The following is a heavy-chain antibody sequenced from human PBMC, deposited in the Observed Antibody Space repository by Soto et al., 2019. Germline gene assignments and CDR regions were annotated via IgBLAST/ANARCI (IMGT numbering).Heavy chain of an antibody. CDR3: AKVQYRTFDY. CDR1: VFTFSNFG. V-gene: IGHV3-30*18. J-gene: IGHJ4*02. Sequence: GGSLRLSCTASVFTFSNFGMHWVRQAPGKGLEWVAVVSYDGTNKFYADSVKGRFTISRDNSKNTLYLQMNSLRAEDTAVYYCAKVQYRTFDYWGQGTLVTVSS. CDR2: VSYDGTNK. D-gene: IGHD2-8*01.